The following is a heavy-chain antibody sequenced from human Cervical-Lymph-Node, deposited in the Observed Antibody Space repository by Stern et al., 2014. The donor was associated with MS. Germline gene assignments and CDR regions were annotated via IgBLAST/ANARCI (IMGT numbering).Heavy chain of an antibody. J-gene: IGHJ5*02. Sequence: QVQLVQSVSEVKKPGASVRVSCKTSGYGFSNYGISWVRRAPGQGLEWLGWISPYNGNKKYVQKFHGRVTMTTDTSTSTAYMELRSLRTDDTAVYYCARSALVSVDWFDPWGQGTLVTVSS. CDR1: GYGFSNYG. CDR2: ISPYNGNK. D-gene: IGHD5/OR15-5a*01. CDR3: ARSALVSVDWFDP. V-gene: IGHV1-18*01.